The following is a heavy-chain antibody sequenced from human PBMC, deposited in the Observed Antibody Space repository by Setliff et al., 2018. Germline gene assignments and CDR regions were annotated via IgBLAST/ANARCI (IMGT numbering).Heavy chain of an antibody. J-gene: IGHJ3*02. Sequence: GASVKVSCKTSGYTFTDYYVHWVRQAPGQSLEWMGWINPNNGGTHYSQEFQGRVTMTRDTSTSTVYMDMSSLRSGDTAVYYCARDVFPYHYEGAFDIWGQGTMVTVSS. V-gene: IGHV1-2*02. CDR3: ARDVFPYHYEGAFDI. CDR2: INPNNGGT. CDR1: GYTFTDYY. D-gene: IGHD3-22*01.